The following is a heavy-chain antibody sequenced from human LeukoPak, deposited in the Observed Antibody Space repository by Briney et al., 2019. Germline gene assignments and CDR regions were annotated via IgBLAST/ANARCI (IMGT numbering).Heavy chain of an antibody. CDR2: ISSSSSYI. J-gene: IGHJ6*02. V-gene: IGHV3-21*01. D-gene: IGHD2-2*01. Sequence: GGSLRLSCAASGFTFSSYSMTWVRQAPGKGLEWVSSISSSSSYIYYADSVKGRFTISRDNAKNSLYLQMNSLRAEDTAVYYCARLRPAAPFYGMDVWGQGTTVTVSS. CDR1: GFTFSSYS. CDR3: ARLRPAAPFYGMDV.